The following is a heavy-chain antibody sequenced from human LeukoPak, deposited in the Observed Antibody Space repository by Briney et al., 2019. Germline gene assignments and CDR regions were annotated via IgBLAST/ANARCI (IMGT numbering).Heavy chain of an antibody. CDR2: INSDGRST. V-gene: IGHV3-74*01. J-gene: IGHJ3*02. CDR3: ARGPVAQPFDI. CDR1: GFTFSSYW. Sequence: VGSLRLSCAASGFTFSSYWMHWVRQAPGKGLVWVARINSDGRSTNYADSVKGRFTISRDNTKITLDLQMNSLRAEDTAVYYCARGPVAQPFDIWGQGTMVTVSS. D-gene: IGHD6-19*01.